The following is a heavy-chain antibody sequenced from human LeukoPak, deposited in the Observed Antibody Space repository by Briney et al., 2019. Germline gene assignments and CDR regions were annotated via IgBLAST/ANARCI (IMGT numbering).Heavy chain of an antibody. V-gene: IGHV1-46*01. D-gene: IGHD4-23*01. Sequence: ASVKVSCKASGYTFPSYFMHWVRQAPGQGLEWMGIINPTGGSTTYAQKFQGRVTMTRDTSTSTVYMELSSLRSDDTAVYYCAREVTHHLYYGMDVWAKGPRSPSP. CDR2: INPTGGST. CDR3: AREVTHHLYYGMDV. J-gene: IGHJ6*02. CDR1: GYTFPSYF.